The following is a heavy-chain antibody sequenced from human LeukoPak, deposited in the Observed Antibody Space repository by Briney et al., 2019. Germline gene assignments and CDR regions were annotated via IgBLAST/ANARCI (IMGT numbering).Heavy chain of an antibody. CDR2: ICGSGGST. Sequence: PGGSLRLSRAAPGFTFSSYAMSWVRQAPGKGLEWVSAICGSGGSTYYADSVKGRFTISRDNSKNTLYLQMNSLGAEDTAVYYCAKSELGDYYYYYMDVWGKGTTVTVSS. CDR3: AKSELGDYYYYYMDV. J-gene: IGHJ6*03. D-gene: IGHD7-27*01. CDR1: GFTFSSYA. V-gene: IGHV3-23*01.